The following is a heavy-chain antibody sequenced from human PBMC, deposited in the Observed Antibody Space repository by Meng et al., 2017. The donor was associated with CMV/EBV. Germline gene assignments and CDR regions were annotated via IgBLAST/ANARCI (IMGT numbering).Heavy chain of an antibody. CDR1: GFSFSSYA. D-gene: IGHD6-19*01. J-gene: IGHJ4*02. V-gene: IGHV3-23*01. CDR2: ISGSGGST. Sequence: AASGFSFSSYAMSWVRQAPGKGLEWVSAISGSGGSTYYADSVKGRFTISRDNSKNTLYLQMNSLRAEDTAVYYCAKGEQWLAPRFDYWGQGTLVTVSS. CDR3: AKGEQWLAPRFDY.